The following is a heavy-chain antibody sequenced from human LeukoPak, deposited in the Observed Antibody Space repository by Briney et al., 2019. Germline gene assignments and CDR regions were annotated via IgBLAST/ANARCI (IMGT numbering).Heavy chain of an antibody. J-gene: IGHJ3*02. V-gene: IGHV4-31*03. CDR1: GGSISSGGYY. CDR2: IYYSGST. D-gene: IGHD1-1*01. Sequence: SQTLSLTCTVSGGSISSGGYYWSWIRQHPGKGLEWIGYIYYSGSTYYNPSLKRRVTISIDTSKNQFSLKVRFVTAADTAVYYCARGNRGDNWNDPVIAFDIWGQGTMVTVSS. CDR3: ARGNRGDNWNDPVIAFDI.